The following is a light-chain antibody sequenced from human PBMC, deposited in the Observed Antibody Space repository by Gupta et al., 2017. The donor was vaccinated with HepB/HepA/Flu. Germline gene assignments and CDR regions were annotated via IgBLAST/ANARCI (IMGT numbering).Light chain of an antibody. CDR1: QDISNY. J-gene: IGKJ2*01. Sequence: DIQMTQSPSSLSASVGDRVTITCQASQDISNYLNWYQQKPGKAPQLLIYGASSLETGVPFRFSGGSSGTLYTLTISGLQPEDFATYFCQQYDDLPYTFGQGTRLETK. CDR3: QQYDDLPYT. CDR2: GAS. V-gene: IGKV1-33*01.